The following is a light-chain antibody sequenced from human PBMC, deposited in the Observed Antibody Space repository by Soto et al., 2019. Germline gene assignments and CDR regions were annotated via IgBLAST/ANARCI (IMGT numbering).Light chain of an antibody. CDR1: QGISSY. CDR3: QQYYSYPVA. Sequence: AIRMTQSPSSLSASTGDRVTITCRASQGISSYLAWYQQKPRKAPKLLIYAASTLQSGVPSRFSGSGSGTDFTLTISCLQSEDFATYYCQQYYSYPVAFGGGTKVEIK. V-gene: IGKV1-8*01. CDR2: AAS. J-gene: IGKJ4*01.